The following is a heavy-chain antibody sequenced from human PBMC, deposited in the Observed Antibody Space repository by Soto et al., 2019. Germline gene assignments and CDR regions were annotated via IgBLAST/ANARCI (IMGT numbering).Heavy chain of an antibody. CDR1: GSSISSSSYY. D-gene: IGHD6-13*01. V-gene: IGHV4-39*01. CDR2: IYYSGST. J-gene: IGHJ4*02. CDR3: ARGAAAAESFDY. Sequence: PSETLSLTCTVSGSSISSSSYYWGWIRQPPGKGLEWIGSIYYSGSTYYNPSLKSRVTISVDTSKNQFSLKLSSVTAADTAVYYCARGAAAAESFDYWGQGTQVTVSS.